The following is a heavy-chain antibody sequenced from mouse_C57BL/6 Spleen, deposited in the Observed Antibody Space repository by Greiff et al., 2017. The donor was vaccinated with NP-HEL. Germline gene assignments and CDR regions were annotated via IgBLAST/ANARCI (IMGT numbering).Heavy chain of an antibody. CDR3: ARRGNYDYVQALGD. CDR2: IHPNSGST. J-gene: IGHJ2*01. V-gene: IGHV1-64*01. Sequence: QVQLQQPGAELVKPGASVKLSCKASGYTFTSYWMHWVKQRPGQGLEWIGMIHPNSGSTNYNEKFKSKATLTVDKSSSTAYMQLSSLTSEDSAVYYCARRGNYDYVQALGDWGQGTTLTVSS. CDR1: GYTFTSYW. D-gene: IGHD2-4*01.